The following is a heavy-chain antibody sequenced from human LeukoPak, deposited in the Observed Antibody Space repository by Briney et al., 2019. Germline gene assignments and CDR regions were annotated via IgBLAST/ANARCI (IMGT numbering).Heavy chain of an antibody. D-gene: IGHD6-13*01. CDR3: ARAAGAAGGQYFDY. Sequence: SETLSLTCTVSGGSISGYYWGWIRQPAGQGLEWIGRIYTNGDTKFNPSLKSRVTMSVDTSKNQLSLKLRPVTAADTAVYYCARAAGAAGGQYFDYWGQGTLVTVSS. CDR1: GGSISGYY. J-gene: IGHJ4*02. CDR2: IYTNGDT. V-gene: IGHV4-4*07.